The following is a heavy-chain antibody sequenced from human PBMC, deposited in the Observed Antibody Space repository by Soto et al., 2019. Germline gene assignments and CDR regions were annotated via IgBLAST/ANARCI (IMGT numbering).Heavy chain of an antibody. J-gene: IGHJ4*02. CDR1: GFTFSSYA. CDR3: AKRDSRFSSGFGNFDY. D-gene: IGHD6-19*01. CDR2: ISGSGGST. Sequence: PGGSLRLSCAASGFTFSSYAMSWVRQAPGKGLEWVSAISGSGGSTYYADSVKGRFTISRDNSKNTLYLQMNSLRAEDTAVYYCAKRDSRFSSGFGNFDYWGQGTQVTVSS. V-gene: IGHV3-23*01.